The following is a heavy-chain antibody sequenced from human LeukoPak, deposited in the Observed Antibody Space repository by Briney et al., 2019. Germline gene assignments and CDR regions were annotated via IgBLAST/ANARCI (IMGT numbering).Heavy chain of an antibody. CDR1: GFTFSSYA. J-gene: IGHJ4*02. D-gene: IGHD4-17*01. CDR3: ARMTTVTDFDY. CDR2: ISGSGGST. Sequence: HTGGSLRLSCAASGFTFSSYAMSWVRQAPGKGLEWVSAISGSGGSTYYADSVKGRFTISRDNSKNTLYLQMNSLRAEDTAVYYCARMTTVTDFDYWGQGTLVTVSS. V-gene: IGHV3-23*01.